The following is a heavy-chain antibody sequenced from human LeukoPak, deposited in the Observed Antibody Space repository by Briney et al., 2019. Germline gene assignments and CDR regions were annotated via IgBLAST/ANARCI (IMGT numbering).Heavy chain of an antibody. D-gene: IGHD3-22*01. CDR3: AKAAQIPRYYYDSSGYDAFDI. CDR1: GFTFSSYA. V-gene: IGHV3-30-3*01. J-gene: IGHJ3*02. CDR2: ISYDGSNK. Sequence: PGRSLRLSCAASGFTFSSYAMHWVRQAPGKGLEWVAVISYDGSNKYYADSVKGRFTISRDNSKNTLYLQMNSLGAEDTAVYYCAKAAQIPRYYYDSSGYDAFDIWGQGTMVTVSS.